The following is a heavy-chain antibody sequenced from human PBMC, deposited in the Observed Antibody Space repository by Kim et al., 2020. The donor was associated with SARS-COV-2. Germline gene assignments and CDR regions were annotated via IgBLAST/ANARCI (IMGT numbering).Heavy chain of an antibody. D-gene: IGHD3-22*01. Sequence: ASVKVSCKASGYTFTGYYMHWVRQAPGQGLEWMGWINPNSGGTNYAQKFQGRVTMTRDTSISTAYMELSRLRSDDTAVYYCARDDYYDSSGYPLDPIWFDPWGQGTLVTVSS. CDR1: GYTFTGYY. J-gene: IGHJ5*02. CDR2: INPNSGGT. CDR3: ARDDYYDSSGYPLDPIWFDP. V-gene: IGHV1-2*02.